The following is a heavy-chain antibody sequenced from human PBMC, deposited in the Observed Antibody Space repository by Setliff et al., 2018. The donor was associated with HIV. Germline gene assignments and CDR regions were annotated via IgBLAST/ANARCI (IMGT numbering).Heavy chain of an antibody. J-gene: IGHJ6*02. CDR2: INQDGSDA. V-gene: IGHV3-74*01. CDR1: GVIFNNLW. D-gene: IGHD3-10*01. Sequence: GESLKISCAASGVIFNNLWMHWVRQVPGQGLVWISDINQDGSDANYAESVRGRFTTSRDNAKNSLYLQMNSLRAEDTAVYHCARILSSRGIIEAYYYAMDVWGQGTTVTVSS. CDR3: ARILSSRGIIEAYYYAMDV.